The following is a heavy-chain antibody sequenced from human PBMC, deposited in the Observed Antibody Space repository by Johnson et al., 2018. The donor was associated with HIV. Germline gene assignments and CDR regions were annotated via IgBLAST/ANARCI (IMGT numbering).Heavy chain of an antibody. V-gene: IGHV3-30*03. Sequence: QVQLVESGGGVVQPGRSLTLSCAASASTFYSYGMHWVRQAQGKGLAWVAVISYDGSNNDYADSVKGRFTISRDNSKNTLYLQMNSTRAEDTAVYYCASFAAAGDAFDIWGQGTMVTVSS. D-gene: IGHD6-13*01. J-gene: IGHJ3*02. CDR2: ISYDGSNN. CDR3: ASFAAAGDAFDI. CDR1: ASTFYSYG.